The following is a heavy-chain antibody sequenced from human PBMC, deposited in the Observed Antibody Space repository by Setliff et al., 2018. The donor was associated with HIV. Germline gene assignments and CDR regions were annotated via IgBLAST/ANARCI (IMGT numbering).Heavy chain of an antibody. CDR2: VSPSIGNS. CDR1: GYSFTKYE. CDR3: ARGIIFSNGYSRDAFDL. Sequence: GASVKVSCKASGYSFTKYEINWVRQAPGQGLEWLGWVSPSIGNSDFAQKFKGRISLTTDTSIRTAYMELRGLKSDDTAVYYCARGIIFSNGYSRDAFDLWGQGTMVTVSS. V-gene: IGHV1-8*01. D-gene: IGHD3-22*01. J-gene: IGHJ3*01.